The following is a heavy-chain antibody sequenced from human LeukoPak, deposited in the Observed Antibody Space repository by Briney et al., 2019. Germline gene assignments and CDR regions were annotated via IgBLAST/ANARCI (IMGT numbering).Heavy chain of an antibody. CDR2: ISNSGGRT. J-gene: IGHJ4*02. CDR3: AKRGVVIRVILVGFHKEAYYFDS. Sequence: GGSLRLSCAVSGITLSNYGMGWVRQAPGKGLEWVAGISNSGGRTNYADSVKGRFTISRDNPKNTLYLQMNSLRAEDTAVYFCAKRGVVIRVILVGFHKEAYYFDSWGQGALVTVSS. CDR1: GITLSNYG. D-gene: IGHD3-22*01. V-gene: IGHV3-23*01.